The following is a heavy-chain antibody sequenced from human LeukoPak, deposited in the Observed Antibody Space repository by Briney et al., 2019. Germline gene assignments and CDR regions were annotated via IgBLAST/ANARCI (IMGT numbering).Heavy chain of an antibody. D-gene: IGHD3-9*01. Sequence: PSETLSLTCAVYGGSFSGYYWSWIRQPPGKGLEWIGEINHSGGTNYNPSLKSRVTISVDTSKNQFSLKLSSVTAADRAVYYCARGRYDIYGVAGRRGYYYYMDVWGKGTTVTVSS. V-gene: IGHV4-34*01. CDR3: ARGRYDIYGVAGRRGYYYYMDV. CDR2: INHSGGT. CDR1: GGSFSGYY. J-gene: IGHJ6*03.